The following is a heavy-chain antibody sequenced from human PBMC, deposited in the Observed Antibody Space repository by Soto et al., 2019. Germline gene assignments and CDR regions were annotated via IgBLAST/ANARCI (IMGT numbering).Heavy chain of an antibody. CDR1: GFTFSGDW. V-gene: IGHV3-74*01. Sequence: EVQLVESGGGVVQPGGSLRLSCVASGFTFSGDWMHWVRQAAGKGLVWVSRINMDGTSTNYADSVAGRFTISRDNAKNTLYLHMNSLRVDDTAVYFCARGPRGLYHHDYWGQGALVTVS. J-gene: IGHJ4*02. CDR3: ARGPRGLYHHDY. D-gene: IGHD1-26*01. CDR2: INMDGTST.